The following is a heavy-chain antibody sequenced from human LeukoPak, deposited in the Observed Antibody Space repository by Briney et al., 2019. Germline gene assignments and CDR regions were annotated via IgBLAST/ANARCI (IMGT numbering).Heavy chain of an antibody. V-gene: IGHV3-23*01. CDR1: IFTFSSYP. D-gene: IGHD3-22*01. Sequence: GGSLRLSCAVSIFTFSSYPMGGGRQAPGKGLEWVSAIIGSGGSTYYANSVKGRFTISRDNSKNTLYLQMNSLRAEDTAVYYCARRRYYYDSSGRTTYYYMDVWGKGTTVTVSS. J-gene: IGHJ6*03. CDR3: ARRRYYYDSSGRTTYYYMDV. CDR2: IIGSGGST.